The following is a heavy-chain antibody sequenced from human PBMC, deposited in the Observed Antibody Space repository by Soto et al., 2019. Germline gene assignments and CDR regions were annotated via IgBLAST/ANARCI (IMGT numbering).Heavy chain of an antibody. CDR2: ICYSGST. V-gene: IGHV4-30-4*01. J-gene: IGHJ4*02. CDR3: ARDRGVGATTDY. CDR1: GGSISSGDYC. Sequence: QVQLQESGPGLVKPSQTLSLTCTVSGGSISSGDYCWSWIRQPPGKGLEWIGYICYSGSTYYSPSLKSRVTISVDTSKNQFSLKLSSVTAADTAVYYCARDRGVGATTDYWGQGTLVTVSS. D-gene: IGHD1-26*01.